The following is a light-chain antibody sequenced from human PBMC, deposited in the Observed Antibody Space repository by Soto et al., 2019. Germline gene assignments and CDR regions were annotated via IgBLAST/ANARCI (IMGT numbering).Light chain of an antibody. CDR3: GAWDSSLSVVM. CDR2: DND. Sequence: QSVLTQPPSVSAAPGQRVTISCSGSSSNIGNNYVSWYQHLPGTAPKLLIYDNDRRPSVIPDRFSASKSDTSATLDITGLQTWDEADYYCGAWDSSLSVVMFGGGTKLTVL. J-gene: IGLJ3*02. V-gene: IGLV1-51*01. CDR1: SSNIGNNY.